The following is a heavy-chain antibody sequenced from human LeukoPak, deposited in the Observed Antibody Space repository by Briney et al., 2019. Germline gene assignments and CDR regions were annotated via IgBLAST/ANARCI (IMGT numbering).Heavy chain of an antibody. V-gene: IGHV3-7*01. CDR3: ARKSVAGGKEFDY. CDR2: IKEDGSEK. J-gene: IGHJ4*02. D-gene: IGHD6-19*01. Sequence: PGGSLRLSCAASGFIFSSYWMAWVRQAPGKGLEWVANIKEDGSEKNYVDSVKGRFTISRDNAKNSLYLQMNSLRAEDTAVYYCARKSVAGGKEFDYWGQGTLVTVSS. CDR1: GFIFSSYW.